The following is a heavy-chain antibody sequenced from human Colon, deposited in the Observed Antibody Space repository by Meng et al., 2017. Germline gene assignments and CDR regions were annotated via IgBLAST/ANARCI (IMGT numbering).Heavy chain of an antibody. CDR1: SGSISSSSW. CDR2: ISQSGTT. V-gene: IGHV4-4*02. CDR3: VRQGMTSYSWGY. J-gene: IGHJ4*02. Sequence: VQLQESGPGLVKPSGTLSLTCAVSSGSISSSSWWSWVRQPPGKGLEWIGEISQSGTTYYNPSLKSRVTITGDWSKNQFSLNLNSVTAADTALYYCVRQGMTSYSWGYWGQGTLVTVSS. D-gene: IGHD3-9*01.